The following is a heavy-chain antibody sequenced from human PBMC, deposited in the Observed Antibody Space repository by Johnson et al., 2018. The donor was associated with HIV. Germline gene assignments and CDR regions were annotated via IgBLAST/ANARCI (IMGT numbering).Heavy chain of an antibody. CDR1: GFTFSSYA. D-gene: IGHD4-23*01. J-gene: IGHJ3*02. Sequence: QVQLVESGGGVVQPGRSLRLSCAASGFTFSSYAMHWVRQAPGKGLEWVAVISYDGSNKYYADSVKGRFTISRDDSKNTLYLQMNSLKTEDTAVYYCTTDPAGMGATVITPRGEAFDIWGQGTMVTVSS. V-gene: IGHV3-30-3*01. CDR3: TTDPAGMGATVITPRGEAFDI. CDR2: ISYDGSNK.